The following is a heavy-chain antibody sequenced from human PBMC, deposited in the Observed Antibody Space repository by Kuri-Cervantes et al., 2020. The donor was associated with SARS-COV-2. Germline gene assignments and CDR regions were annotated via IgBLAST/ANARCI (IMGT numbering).Heavy chain of an antibody. CDR3: AKELGIGGFHDGFDI. Sequence: GGSLRLSCAASGFTFDVYAMHWVRQAPGKGLEWVSGISWNSDTIGYADSVKGRFTISRDNAKNSLYLHMNSLRAEDMALYYCAKELGIGGFHDGFDIWGQGTMVTVSS. CDR1: GFTFDVYA. D-gene: IGHD7-27*01. V-gene: IGHV3-9*03. CDR2: ISWNSDTI. J-gene: IGHJ3*02.